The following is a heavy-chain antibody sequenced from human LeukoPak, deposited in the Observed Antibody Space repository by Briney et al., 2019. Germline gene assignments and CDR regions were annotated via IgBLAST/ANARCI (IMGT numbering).Heavy chain of an antibody. D-gene: IGHD3-9*01. CDR2: VYTSGIT. J-gene: IGHJ6*03. CDR1: GRFINSYY. CDR3: ARHNGFDRGYYYYMDV. V-gene: IGHV4-4*07. Sequence: SETLSLTCTVSGRFINSYYWGWIRQPAGKGLEWIGRVYTSGITNYNPSLKSRITMSVDTSKNQFSLKLTSVTAADTAVYYCARHNGFDRGYYYYMDVWGKGTTVTVSS.